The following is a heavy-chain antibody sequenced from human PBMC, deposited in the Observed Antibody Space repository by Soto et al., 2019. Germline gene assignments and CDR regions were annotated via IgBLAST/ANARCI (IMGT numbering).Heavy chain of an antibody. D-gene: IGHD3-22*01. V-gene: IGHV4-39*01. Sequence: SETLSLTCTVSGGSISSSSYYWGWIRQPPGKGLEWIGSIYYSGSTYYNPSLKSRVTISVDTSKNQFSLKLSSVTAADTAVYYCARQLRYYYDSSGYFLAAYYFDYWGQGTLVTVSS. CDR3: ARQLRYYYDSSGYFLAAYYFDY. CDR1: GGSISSSSYY. J-gene: IGHJ4*02. CDR2: IYYSGST.